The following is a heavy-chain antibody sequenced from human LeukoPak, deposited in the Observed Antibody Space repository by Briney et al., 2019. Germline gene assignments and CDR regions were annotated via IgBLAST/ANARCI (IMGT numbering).Heavy chain of an antibody. V-gene: IGHV3-23*01. Sequence: GGSLRLSCAASGFTFTNYAMSWVRQAPGKGLEWVSEVSVSGGGTYYADSVKGRFTISRDNSKNTLYLQMNSLRAEDTALYYCAKSWDWNDEGKHFDCWGQGTLVTV. CDR3: AKSWDWNDEGKHFDC. D-gene: IGHD1-1*01. CDR2: VSVSGGGT. CDR1: GFTFTNYA. J-gene: IGHJ4*02.